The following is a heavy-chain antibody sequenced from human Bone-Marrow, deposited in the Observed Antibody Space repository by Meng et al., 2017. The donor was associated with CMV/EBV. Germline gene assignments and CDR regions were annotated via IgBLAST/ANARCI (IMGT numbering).Heavy chain of an antibody. CDR2: IYYSGST. V-gene: IGHV4-59*12. CDR1: GGSISSYY. J-gene: IGHJ5*02. D-gene: IGHD1/OR15-1a*01. Sequence: SETLALTCTVSGGSISSYYWSWIRQPPGKGLEWIGYIYYSGSTNYNPSLKSRVTISVDTSKNQFSLKLSSVTAADTVVYYCSRGRSRTGTRGWFDLWGQGTLVTVSS. CDR3: SRGRSRTGTRGWFDL.